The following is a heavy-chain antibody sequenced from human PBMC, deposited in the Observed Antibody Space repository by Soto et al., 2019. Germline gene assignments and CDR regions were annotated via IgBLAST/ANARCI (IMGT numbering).Heavy chain of an antibody. CDR1: GDSISSYY. Sequence: SETLSLTCTVSGDSISSYYWSWIRQPPGKGLDWIGYIDYSGSTNYNPSLKSRVTVSVDTSKNQFSLKLSSVTAADTAVYYCARHPSDFWFDPWGQGTLVTVSS. CDR2: IDYSGST. D-gene: IGHD2-21*02. CDR3: ARHPSDFWFDP. V-gene: IGHV4-59*08. J-gene: IGHJ5*02.